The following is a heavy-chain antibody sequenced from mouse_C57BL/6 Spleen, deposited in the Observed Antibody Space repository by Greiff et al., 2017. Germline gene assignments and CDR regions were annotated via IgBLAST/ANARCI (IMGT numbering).Heavy chain of an antibody. J-gene: IGHJ2*01. V-gene: IGHV1-62-2*01. CDR2: FYPGSGSI. Sequence: VQLQQSGAELVKPGASVKLSCKASGYTFTEYTIHWVKQRSGQGLEWIGWFYPGSGSIKYNEKFKDKATLTADKSSSTVYMELSRLTSEDSAVYFCARHEDGHTDYDDVGYFDYWGQGTTLTVSS. CDR3: ARHEDGHTDYDDVGYFDY. D-gene: IGHD2-4*01. CDR1: GYTFTEYT.